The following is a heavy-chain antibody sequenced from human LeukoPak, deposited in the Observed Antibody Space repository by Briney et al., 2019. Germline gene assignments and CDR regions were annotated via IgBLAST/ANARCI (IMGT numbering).Heavy chain of an antibody. Sequence: ASVKVSCKASGYAFTGYYMHWVRQAPGQGLEWMGWINPNSGGTNYAQKFQGRVTMTRDTSISTAYMELSRLRSDDTAVYYCARGYSSSWAAGNWFDPWGQGTLVTVSS. CDR3: ARGYSSSWAAGNWFDP. V-gene: IGHV1-2*02. J-gene: IGHJ5*02. D-gene: IGHD6-13*01. CDR2: INPNSGGT. CDR1: GYAFTGYY.